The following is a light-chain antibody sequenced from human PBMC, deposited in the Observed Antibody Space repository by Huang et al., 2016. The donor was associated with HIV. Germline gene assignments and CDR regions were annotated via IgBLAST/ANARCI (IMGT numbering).Light chain of an antibody. V-gene: IGKV3-11*01. Sequence: EVVLTQSPATLSLSPGERATLSCRASQNVSSYLAWYQQKAGQTPSLLIYDASNRATGIPARCGGSGSGTDFTLTISSLEPVDSAVYYCQQRTNWPTFGQGTKLEI. CDR2: DAS. J-gene: IGKJ2*01. CDR1: QNVSSY. CDR3: QQRTNWPT.